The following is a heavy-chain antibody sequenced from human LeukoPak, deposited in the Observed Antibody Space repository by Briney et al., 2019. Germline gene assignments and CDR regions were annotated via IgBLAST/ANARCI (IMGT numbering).Heavy chain of an antibody. CDR2: ISSSSSYI. J-gene: IGHJ5*02. D-gene: IGHD6-25*01. CDR1: GFTLNEHA. CDR3: ARGGGWGSGVKNWFDP. V-gene: IGHV3-21*01. Sequence: GGSLRLSCAVSGFTLNEHAVSWVRQAPGKGLEWVSSISSSSSYINYADSVKGRFTISRDNAKNSLYLQMNSLRAEDTAVYYCARGGGWGSGVKNWFDPWGQGTLVTVSS.